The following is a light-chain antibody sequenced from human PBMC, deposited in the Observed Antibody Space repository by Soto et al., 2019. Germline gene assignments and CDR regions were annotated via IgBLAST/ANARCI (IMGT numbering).Light chain of an antibody. CDR2: HVS. CDR1: GTDVGQYNY. Sequence: QSALTQPPSASGSPGQSVTISCTGAGTDVGQYNYVSWYQQHPGKAPKLLIHHVSRRPSGVPARFSGSKSGNTASLTVSGLQTEDEADYYCSLYTSRGTYVFGGGTKVTVL. J-gene: IGLJ1*01. CDR3: SLYTSRGTYV. V-gene: IGLV2-8*01.